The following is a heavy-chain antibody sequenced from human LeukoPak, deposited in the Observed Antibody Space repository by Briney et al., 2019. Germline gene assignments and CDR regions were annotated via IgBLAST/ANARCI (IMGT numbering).Heavy chain of an antibody. D-gene: IGHD3-22*01. CDR2: IYYSGST. CDR1: GGSISSSSYY. V-gene: IGHV4-39*01. CDR3: ARASHPLYESSAYDY. J-gene: IGHJ4*02. Sequence: PSETLSLTCTVSGGSISSSSYYWGWIRQPPGKGLEWIGSIYYSGSTYYNPSLKSRVTISVDTSKNQFSLKLSSVTAADTAVYYCARASHPLYESSAYDYWGQGTLVTVSS.